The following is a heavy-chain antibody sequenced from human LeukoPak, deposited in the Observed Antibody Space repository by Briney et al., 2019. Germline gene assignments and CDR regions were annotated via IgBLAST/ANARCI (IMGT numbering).Heavy chain of an antibody. CDR2: INSDGGTT. CDR3: ATTVAGSRNAFDI. V-gene: IGHV3-74*01. J-gene: IGHJ3*02. Sequence: PGGSPRLSCAASGFTFSSYVMHWVRQAPGKGLVWVSRINSDGGTTNYADSVKGRFTISRDNAKNTLYLQMSSLRAEDTAVYYCATTVAGSRNAFDIWGQGTMVTVSS. CDR1: GFTFSSYV. D-gene: IGHD6-19*01.